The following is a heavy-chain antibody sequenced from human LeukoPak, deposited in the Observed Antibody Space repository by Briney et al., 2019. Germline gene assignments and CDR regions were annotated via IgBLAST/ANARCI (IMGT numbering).Heavy chain of an antibody. V-gene: IGHV1-8*01. CDR2: MNPNSGNT. D-gene: IGHD1-26*01. J-gene: IGHJ4*02. CDR3: ATSHSWELLYDY. CDR1: GYTFTSYD. Sequence: ASVKVSCKASGYTFTSYDINWVRQATGQGLEWMGWMNPNSGNTGYAQKFQGRVTMTRNASIRTAYMELSSLRSEDTAVYYCATSHSWELLYDYWGQGTLVTVSS.